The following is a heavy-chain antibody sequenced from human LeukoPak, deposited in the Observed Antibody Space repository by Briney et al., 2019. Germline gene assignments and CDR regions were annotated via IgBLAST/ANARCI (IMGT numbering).Heavy chain of an antibody. Sequence: SETLSLTCAVYGASLNGHYWSWVRQPPGKGLEGIGDVSDVGGTKYNPSLKSRVTISADTSKNQFSLKLRSVTAADTAVYYCARDSEITMVRGVIGGDAFDIWGQGTMVTVSS. CDR2: VSDVGGT. CDR1: GASLNGHY. CDR3: ARDSEITMVRGVIGGDAFDI. V-gene: IGHV4-34*01. D-gene: IGHD3-10*01. J-gene: IGHJ3*02.